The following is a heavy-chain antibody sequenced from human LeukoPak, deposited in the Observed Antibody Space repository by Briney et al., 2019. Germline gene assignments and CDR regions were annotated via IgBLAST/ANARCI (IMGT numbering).Heavy chain of an antibody. V-gene: IGHV4-4*07. CDR1: GGSISSYY. CDR2: IYSSGSA. Sequence: SETLPLTCTVSGGSISSYYWSWIRQPAGKGLEWIGRIYSSGSADYNPSLKSRVTMSVDTSKNKFSLKLSSVTAADTDVYYCARGRVSSSTWYSTYYYYFYMDVWGKGTTVTVSS. CDR3: ARGRVSSSTWYSTYYYYFYMDV. J-gene: IGHJ6*03. D-gene: IGHD1-1*01.